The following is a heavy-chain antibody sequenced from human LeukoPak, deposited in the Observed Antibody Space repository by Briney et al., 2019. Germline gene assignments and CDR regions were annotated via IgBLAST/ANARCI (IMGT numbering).Heavy chain of an antibody. Sequence: SETPSLTCTVSGYSISSGYYWGWIRQPPGKGLEWIGCVYHSGSTYYNPSLKSRVTISVDTSKNQFSLKLSSVTAADTSVYYCARHYAQPGAFDVWGQGTMVTVSS. D-gene: IGHD3-16*01. CDR1: GYSISSGYY. V-gene: IGHV4-38-2*02. CDR3: ARHYAQPGAFDV. J-gene: IGHJ3*01. CDR2: VYHSGST.